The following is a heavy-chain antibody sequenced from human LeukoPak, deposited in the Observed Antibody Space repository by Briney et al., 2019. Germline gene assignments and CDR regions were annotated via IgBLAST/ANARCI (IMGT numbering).Heavy chain of an antibody. Sequence: PGGSLRFSCEASGFTFSSYWMHWVRQAPGKGLVWISRINVDGGTTDYADSVRGRFTISRDNAKNTLYLQMNNLRAEDTAVYYCARDMTGPLDYWGQGTLVTASS. D-gene: IGHD1-20*01. CDR3: ARDMTGPLDY. CDR1: GFTFSSYW. J-gene: IGHJ4*02. CDR2: INVDGGTT. V-gene: IGHV3-74*01.